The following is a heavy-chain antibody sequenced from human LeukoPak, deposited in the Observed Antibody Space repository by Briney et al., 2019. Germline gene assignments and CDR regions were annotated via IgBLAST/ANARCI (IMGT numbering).Heavy chain of an antibody. CDR3: ARGLYYYYGMDV. V-gene: IGHV1-18*01. Sequence: GASVKVSCKASGYTFTSYGISWVRQAPGQGLEWMGWISAYNGNTNYAQKFQGRVTMTRDTSISTAYMELSRLRSDDTAVYYCARGLYYYYGMDVWGQGTTVTVSS. CDR1: GYTFTSYG. J-gene: IGHJ6*02. CDR2: ISAYNGNT.